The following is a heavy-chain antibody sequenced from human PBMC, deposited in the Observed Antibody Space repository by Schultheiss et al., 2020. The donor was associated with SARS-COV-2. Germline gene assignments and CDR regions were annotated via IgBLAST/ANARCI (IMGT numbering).Heavy chain of an antibody. CDR2: IYTSGST. V-gene: IGHV4-4*07. CDR1: GGSISSYY. Sequence: SETLSLTCTVSGGSISSYYWSWIRQPPGKGLECIGRIYTSGSTNYNPSLKSRVTMSVDTSKNQFSLKLSSVTAADTAVYYCTTESGQQLVKAYYWGQGTLVTVSS. CDR3: TTESGQQLVKAYY. J-gene: IGHJ4*02. D-gene: IGHD6-6*01.